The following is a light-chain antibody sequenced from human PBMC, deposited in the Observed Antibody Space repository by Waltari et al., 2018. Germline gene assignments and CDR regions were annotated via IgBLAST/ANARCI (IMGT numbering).Light chain of an antibody. V-gene: IGLV2-14*03. CDR1: SSDVGIFIY. J-gene: IGLJ3*02. CDR2: DVS. CDR3: SSYTTSHSWV. Sequence: QSALTQPASVSGSPGQSITIFCTGTSSDVGIFIYVSWYQQHPGQPPKVIIHDVSNRPSGVSNRFSGSKSGNTASLTISGLQAEDEADYYCSSYTTSHSWVFGGGTKLTVL.